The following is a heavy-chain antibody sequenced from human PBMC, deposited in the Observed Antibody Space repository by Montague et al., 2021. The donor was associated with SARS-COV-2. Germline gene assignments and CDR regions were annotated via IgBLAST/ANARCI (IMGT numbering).Heavy chain of an antibody. CDR3: ARGTGYDYYFDC. V-gene: IGHV4-59*01. D-gene: IGHD5-12*01. J-gene: IGHJ4*02. CDR1: GGSFSPYY. CDR2: IYYNTGNT. Sequence: SETLSLTCSVSGGSFSPYYWTWIRQTPGKGLEWIGYIYYNTGNTNYNPSLQSRVTISLDTSKNQFSLNLRSVTAADTALYFCARGTGYDYYFDCWGLGTLVTVSS.